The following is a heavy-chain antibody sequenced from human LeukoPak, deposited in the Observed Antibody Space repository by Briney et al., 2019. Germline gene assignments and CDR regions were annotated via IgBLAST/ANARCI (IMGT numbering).Heavy chain of an antibody. CDR1: GGSISSSNW. J-gene: IGHJ4*02. V-gene: IGHV4-4*02. CDR2: IYHSGST. Sequence: SGTLSLTCAVSGGSISSSNWWSWVRQPPGKGLEWIGEIYHSGSTNYNPSLKSRVTISVDKSKNQFSLKPSSVTAADTAVYYCARSSSWSSVYFDYWGQGTLVTVSS. D-gene: IGHD6-13*01. CDR3: ARSSSWSSVYFDY.